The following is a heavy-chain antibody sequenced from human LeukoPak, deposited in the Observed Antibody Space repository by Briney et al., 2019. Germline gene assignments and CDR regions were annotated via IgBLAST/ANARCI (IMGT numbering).Heavy chain of an antibody. V-gene: IGHV3-7*01. Sequence: GGSLRLSCAASGFSFSSYWMTWVRQAPGKGLEWVANIKQDGSERYYVDSVKGRFTISRDNAKNSLSLQMNSLRAEDTALYYCARDVDANYWGQGTLVTASS. CDR2: IKQDGSER. J-gene: IGHJ4*02. CDR3: ARDVDANY. CDR1: GFSFSSYW. D-gene: IGHD5-12*01.